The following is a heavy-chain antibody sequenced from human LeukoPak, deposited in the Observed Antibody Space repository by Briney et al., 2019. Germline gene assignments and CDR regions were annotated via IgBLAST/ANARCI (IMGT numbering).Heavy chain of an antibody. D-gene: IGHD3-10*01. CDR1: GGSISSGGYY. CDR3: ARGGYYGSGSSSYYYMDV. CDR2: IYHSGST. Sequence: SETLSLTCTVSGGSISSGGYYWSWIRQPPGKGLEWIGYIYHSGSTYYNPSLKSRVTISVDRSKNQFSLKLSSVTAADTAVYYCARGGYYGSGSSSYYYMDVWGKGTTVTVSS. J-gene: IGHJ6*03. V-gene: IGHV4-30-2*01.